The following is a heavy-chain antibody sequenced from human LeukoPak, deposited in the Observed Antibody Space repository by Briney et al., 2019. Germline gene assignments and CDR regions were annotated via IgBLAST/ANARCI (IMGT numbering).Heavy chain of an antibody. CDR2: IYYSGST. CDR1: GGSISSYY. CDR3: ARDRRWLQFTPPDY. D-gene: IGHD5-24*01. Sequence: SETLSLTCTVSGGSISSYYWSWIRQPPGKGPEWIGYIYYSGSTNYNPSLKSRVTISVDTSKNQFSLKLSSVTAADTAVYYCARDRRWLQFTPPDYWGQGTLVTVSS. J-gene: IGHJ4*02. V-gene: IGHV4-59*12.